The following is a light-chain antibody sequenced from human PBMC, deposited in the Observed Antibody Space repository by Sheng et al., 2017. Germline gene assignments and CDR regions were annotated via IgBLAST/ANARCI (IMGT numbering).Light chain of an antibody. CDR1: QDISKW. CDR3: QQANSFPHT. V-gene: IGKV1-12*01. CDR2: AAS. J-gene: IGKJ2*01. Sequence: DIQMTQSPSSVSASVGDRVTITCRASQDISKWLAWYQQKPGNAPKLLIYAASSLQSGVPSRFSGSGSGTDFTLAIASLQPEDFATYYCQQANSFPHTFGQGTEAGDQT.